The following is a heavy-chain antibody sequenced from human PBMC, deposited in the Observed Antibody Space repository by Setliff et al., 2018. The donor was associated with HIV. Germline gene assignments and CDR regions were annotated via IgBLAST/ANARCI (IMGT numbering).Heavy chain of an antibody. Sequence: LSLTCAVSGGSFTGYYWSWIRQTPGKGLEWITEINHSGSSYYNPSLRSRVTISLDTSKNQFSLKLTSVTAADTAMYYCARQIYHRRGYKGQAHGPGFDFWGQGTLVTVS. CDR1: GGSFTGYY. CDR2: INHSGSS. CDR3: ARQIYHRRGYKGQAHGPGFDF. J-gene: IGHJ4*02. D-gene: IGHD5-12*01. V-gene: IGHV4-34*01.